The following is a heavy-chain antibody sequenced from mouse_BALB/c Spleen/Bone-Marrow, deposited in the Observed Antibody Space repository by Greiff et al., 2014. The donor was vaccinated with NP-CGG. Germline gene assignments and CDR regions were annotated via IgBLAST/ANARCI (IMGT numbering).Heavy chain of an antibody. CDR3: ASYRCGWYYDV. D-gene: IGHD2-14*01. J-gene: IGHJ1*01. V-gene: IGHV14-3*02. Sequence: EVQLQQSGAELVKPGASVKLSCTASGFNIKDTYLHWVKQRPEQGLDWIGRIDPAIFTKYDPKFQGKATITADTSSNTAYLHLSSLPSESTAVYYCASYRCGWYYDVWGAGTTVTVSS. CDR2: IDPAIFT. CDR1: GFNIKDTY.